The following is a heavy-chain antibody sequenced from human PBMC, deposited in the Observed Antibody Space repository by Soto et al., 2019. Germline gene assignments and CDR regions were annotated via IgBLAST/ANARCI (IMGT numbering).Heavy chain of an antibody. Sequence: QVQLVESGGGLVKPGGSLRLSCAASGFTFSDYYMSWIRQAPGKGLEWVSYISSSGSTIYYADSVKGRFTISRDNAKNSLYLQMNSLRAEDTAVYYCAREVTYYDYIWGSYRYTYFDYWGQGTLVTVSS. CDR3: AREVTYYDYIWGSYRYTYFDY. V-gene: IGHV3-11*01. CDR2: ISSSGSTI. CDR1: GFTFSDYY. J-gene: IGHJ4*02. D-gene: IGHD3-16*02.